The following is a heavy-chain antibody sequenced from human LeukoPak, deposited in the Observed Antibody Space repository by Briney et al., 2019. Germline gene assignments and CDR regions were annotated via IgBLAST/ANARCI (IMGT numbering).Heavy chain of an antibody. Sequence: GGSLRLSCVDSEFTLSSYWVHWVRQPPGKGLVWVARINPDGGITNYADSVRGRFTISRDNTKNTLYLHMNSLRAEDTAVYYCARDFTGYSDIWGQGTPVTVSS. D-gene: IGHD5-12*01. J-gene: IGHJ4*02. CDR2: INPDGGIT. V-gene: IGHV3-74*01. CDR3: ARDFTGYSDI. CDR1: EFTLSSYW.